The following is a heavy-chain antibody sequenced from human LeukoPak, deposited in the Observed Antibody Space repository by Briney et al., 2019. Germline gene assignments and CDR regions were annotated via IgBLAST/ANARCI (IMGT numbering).Heavy chain of an antibody. V-gene: IGHV3-7*03. Sequence: GGSLRLSCAASEFTFNNYWMSWVRQAPGKGLEWVANIKQDGSEKYYVDSVKGRFTISRDNAKNTLYLQMNSLRAEDTAVYYCAKDYGDYWFDPWGQGTLVTVSS. CDR3: AKDYGDYWFDP. D-gene: IGHD4-17*01. J-gene: IGHJ5*02. CDR2: IKQDGSEK. CDR1: EFTFNNYW.